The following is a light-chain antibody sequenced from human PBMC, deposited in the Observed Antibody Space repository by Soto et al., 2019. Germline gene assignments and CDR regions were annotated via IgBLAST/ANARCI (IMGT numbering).Light chain of an antibody. Sequence: ETVMTQSPATLSVSPGERATLSCRASQSVSNNYLAWYQQKPGQAPRLLIYGASTRATGIPARFSGSGSGTEFTLTISSLQSEDFAVYYCQQYNNWPPWTFGQGTKV. V-gene: IGKV3-15*01. CDR1: QSVSNN. J-gene: IGKJ1*01. CDR2: GAS. CDR3: QQYNNWPPWT.